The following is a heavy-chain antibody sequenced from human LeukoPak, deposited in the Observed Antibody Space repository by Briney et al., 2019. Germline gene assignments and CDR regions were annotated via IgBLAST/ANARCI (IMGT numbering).Heavy chain of an antibody. J-gene: IGHJ4*02. CDR2: IKQDGTET. V-gene: IGHV3-7*01. CDR1: GFTFSGYW. Sequence: WGSLRLSCAASGFTFSGYWMSWVRQAPGKGLEWVANIKQDGTETYYVDSVKGRFTISRDNAKNSLYLQMNSLRAEDTAVYYCARERIFSYWGQGTLVTVSP. CDR3: ARERIFSY.